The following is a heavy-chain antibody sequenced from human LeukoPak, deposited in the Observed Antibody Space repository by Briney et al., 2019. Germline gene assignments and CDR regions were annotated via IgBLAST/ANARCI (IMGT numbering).Heavy chain of an antibody. Sequence: SETLSLTCAVYGGSFSGYYWSWIRQPPGKGLEWIGEINHSGSTNYNPSLKSRVTISVDTSKNQFSLKLSSVTAADTAVYYCAREGIVVVPAAKDLFDPWGQGTLVTVSS. CDR2: INHSGST. J-gene: IGHJ5*02. D-gene: IGHD2-2*01. CDR1: GGSFSGYY. V-gene: IGHV4-34*01. CDR3: AREGIVVVPAAKDLFDP.